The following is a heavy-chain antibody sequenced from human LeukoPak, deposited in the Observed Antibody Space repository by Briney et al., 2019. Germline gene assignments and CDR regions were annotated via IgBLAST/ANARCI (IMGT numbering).Heavy chain of an antibody. CDR2: IQGDGSDT. Sequence: PGGSLRLSCAASGFTFSSYWMSWVRQAPGKGLVWVSRIQGDGSDTTYADSVKGRFTISRDNAKNTVYLQMNSLTDEDTAVYYCVSNTLIVAAAFFDSWGQGTLVTVSS. V-gene: IGHV3-74*01. D-gene: IGHD6-13*01. J-gene: IGHJ4*02. CDR3: VSNTLIVAAAFFDS. CDR1: GFTFSSYW.